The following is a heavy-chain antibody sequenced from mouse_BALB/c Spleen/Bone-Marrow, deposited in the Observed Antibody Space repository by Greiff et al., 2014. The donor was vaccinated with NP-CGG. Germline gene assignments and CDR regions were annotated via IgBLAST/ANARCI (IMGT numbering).Heavy chain of an antibody. CDR2: INPSTGYT. D-gene: IGHD2-14*01. CDR3: AREGYDPWFAY. V-gene: IGHV1-7*01. CDR1: GYTFTSYW. Sequence: VQLVESGAELAKPGASVKMSCKASGYTFTSYWMHWVKQRPGQGLEWIGYINPSTGYTEYNQKFKDKATLTADKSSSTAYMQLSSLTSEDSAVYYCAREGYDPWFAYWGQGTLVTASA. J-gene: IGHJ3*01.